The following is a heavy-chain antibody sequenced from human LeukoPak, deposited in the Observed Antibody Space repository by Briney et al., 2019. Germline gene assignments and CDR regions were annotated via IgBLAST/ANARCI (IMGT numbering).Heavy chain of an antibody. J-gene: IGHJ6*02. CDR3: ARVSSSGWYDYYYYGMDV. CDR1: GGSISSYY. CDR2: IYYSGST. D-gene: IGHD6-19*01. Sequence: SETLSLTCTVSGGSISSYYWSWIRQPPGKGPEWIGYIYYSGSTNYNPSLKSRVTISVDTSKNQFSLKLSSVTAADTAVYYCARVSSSGWYDYYYYGMDVWGQGTTVTVSS. V-gene: IGHV4-59*01.